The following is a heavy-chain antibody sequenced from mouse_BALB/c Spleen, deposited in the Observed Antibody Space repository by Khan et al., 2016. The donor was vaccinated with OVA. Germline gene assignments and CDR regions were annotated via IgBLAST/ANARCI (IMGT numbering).Heavy chain of an antibody. CDR3: ACELRGFAY. CDR2: ISYSGNT. D-gene: IGHD1-1*01. CDR1: GDSITRGY. V-gene: IGHV3-8*02. Sequence: EVKLLESGPSLVKPSQTLSLTCSVTGDSITRGYWNWIRKFPGNKIEYMGYISYSGNTYSNPSLKRRISITRDTSKSQYYLQLNSGTTEDTATYYWACELRGFAYWGQGTLVTVSA. J-gene: IGHJ3*01.